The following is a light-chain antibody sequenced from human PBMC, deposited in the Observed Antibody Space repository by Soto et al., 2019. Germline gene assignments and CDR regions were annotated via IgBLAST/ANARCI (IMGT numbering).Light chain of an antibody. J-gene: IGKJ2*01. CDR2: AAY. CDR3: QQSYSSS. Sequence: DIQMTQSPSSLSASVGDRVTITCRASQSISSYLNWYQQKPGKAPKLLIYAAYSLQSGVPPRFSGSGSGTDFTLTITNLKPEDFGTYYCQQSYSSSFGQGTKVEIK. CDR1: QSISSY. V-gene: IGKV1-39*01.